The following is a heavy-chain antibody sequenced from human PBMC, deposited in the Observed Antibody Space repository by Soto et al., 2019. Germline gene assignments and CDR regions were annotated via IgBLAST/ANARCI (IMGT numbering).Heavy chain of an antibody. CDR3: ARWGDWFDP. Sequence: NPSETLSLTCTVSGCSISSYYWSWIRQPPGKGLEWIGYIYYSGSTNYNPSLKSRVTISVDTSKNQFSLKLSSVTAADTAVYYCARWGDWFDPWGQGTLVTVSS. J-gene: IGHJ5*02. V-gene: IGHV4-59*01. CDR1: GCSISSYY. D-gene: IGHD3-16*01. CDR2: IYYSGST.